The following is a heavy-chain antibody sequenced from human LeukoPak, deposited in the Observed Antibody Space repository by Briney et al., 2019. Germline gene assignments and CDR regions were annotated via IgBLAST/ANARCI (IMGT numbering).Heavy chain of an antibody. CDR1: GYTFTSYG. CDR2: ISAYNGNT. D-gene: IGHD6-13*01. V-gene: IGHV1-18*01. J-gene: IGHJ3*02. CDR3: ARVAAALNDAFDI. Sequence: ASVTVACKASGYTFTSYGISWVRQAPGQGLEWMGWISAYNGNTNYAQKRQGRVTMTTDTSTSTAYMELRSLRSDDTAVYYCARVAAALNDAFDIWGQGTMVTVSS.